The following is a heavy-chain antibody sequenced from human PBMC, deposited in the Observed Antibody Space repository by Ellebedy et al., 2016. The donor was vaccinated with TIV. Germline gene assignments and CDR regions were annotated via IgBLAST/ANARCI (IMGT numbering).Heavy chain of an antibody. V-gene: IGHV3-7*04. CDR3: TRGSREPGRN. J-gene: IGHJ1*01. CDR2: INQDGSGK. Sequence: GESLKISCAASGFTFSSYWMSRVRQAPGKGLEWLANINQDGSGKYYVDSVKGRSTISRDDAKNSLYLQLNSLRAEDTAIYYCTRGSREPGRNWGQGTLVTVSS. CDR1: GFTFSSYW. D-gene: IGHD1-26*01.